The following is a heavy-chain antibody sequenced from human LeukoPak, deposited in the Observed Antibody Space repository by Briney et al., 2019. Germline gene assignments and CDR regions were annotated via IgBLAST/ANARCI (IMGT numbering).Heavy chain of an antibody. Sequence: GGSLRLSCAVSGITLSNYGMTWVRQAPRKGLEWVAGLSGSGGSTNYADSVKGRFTISRDNAKNTLYLQMNSLRAEDTAVYFCAKRGVVIRVILVGFHKEAYYFDSWGQGVLVTVSS. D-gene: IGHD3-22*01. CDR1: GITLSNYG. V-gene: IGHV3-23*01. J-gene: IGHJ4*02. CDR3: AKRGVVIRVILVGFHKEAYYFDS. CDR2: LSGSGGST.